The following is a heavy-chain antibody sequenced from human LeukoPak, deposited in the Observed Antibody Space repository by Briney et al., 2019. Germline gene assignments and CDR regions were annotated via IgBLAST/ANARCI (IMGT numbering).Heavy chain of an antibody. Sequence: GGSLRLSCAASGFTFSSYAVHWVRQAPGKGLEWVAVISYDGSNKYYAESVKGRFTISRDDSKNTLYLQMNNLRAEDTAVYYCASYSVSGSYGYWGQGTLVTVSS. CDR3: ASYSVSGSYGY. J-gene: IGHJ4*02. D-gene: IGHD1-26*01. CDR2: ISYDGSNK. V-gene: IGHV3-30-3*01. CDR1: GFTFSSYA.